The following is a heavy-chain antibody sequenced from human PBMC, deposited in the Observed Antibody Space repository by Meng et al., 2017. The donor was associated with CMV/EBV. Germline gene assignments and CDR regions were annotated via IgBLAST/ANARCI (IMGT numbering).Heavy chain of an antibody. J-gene: IGHJ6*02. CDR3: AKDRHYGDSQYFYGLGV. Sequence: AGSLRLSCAASGVTFSSDAMTWVRQPPGKRLEWVSVIYIDVINTYYADSVEDRFTIYRDDSKNMLYLQMNSLRVEDTAVYYCAKDRHYGDSQYFYGLGVWGQGTTVTVSS. D-gene: IGHD4-17*01. CDR2: IYIDVINT. CDR1: GVTFSSDA. V-gene: IGHV3-23*03.